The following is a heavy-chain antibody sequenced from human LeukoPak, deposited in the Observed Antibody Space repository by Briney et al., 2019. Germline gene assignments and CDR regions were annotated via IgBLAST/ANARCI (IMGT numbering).Heavy chain of an antibody. Sequence: SETLSLTCTVSGGSISSYYWRWIRQPAGKGREWIGRIYTSGSTNYNPSLKSRFTMSVDTSKNQFSLKLSSVTAADTAVYYCARDRRYNTAPHDAFDIWGQGTVVTVSS. CDR3: ARDRRYNTAPHDAFDI. D-gene: IGHD1-14*01. CDR2: IYTSGST. V-gene: IGHV4-4*07. CDR1: GGSISSYY. J-gene: IGHJ3*02.